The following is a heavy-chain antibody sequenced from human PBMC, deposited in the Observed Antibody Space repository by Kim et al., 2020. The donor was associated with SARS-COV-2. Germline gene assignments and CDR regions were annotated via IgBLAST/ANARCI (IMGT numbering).Heavy chain of an antibody. CDR1: GFTFSSYG. CDR2: ISYDGSNK. V-gene: IGHV3-30*18. Sequence: GGSLRLSCAASGFTFSSYGMHWVRQAPGKGLEWVAVISYDGSNKYYADSVKGRFTISRDNSKNTLYLQMNSLRAEDTAVYYCAKEDLVATIYYFDYWGQGTLVTVSS. CDR3: AKEDLVATIYYFDY. J-gene: IGHJ4*02. D-gene: IGHD5-12*01.